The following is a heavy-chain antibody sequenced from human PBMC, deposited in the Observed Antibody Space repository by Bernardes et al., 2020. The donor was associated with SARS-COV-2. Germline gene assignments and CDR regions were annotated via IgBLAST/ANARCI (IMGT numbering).Heavy chain of an antibody. CDR2: IYWDDDK. CDR3: AHSSRVGLRSSSSFVGRKYSNGYRFDD. Sequence: SGPTLVKPTQTLTLTCTFSGFSLSSSGVGVGWIRQPPGKALEWLALIYWDDDKWYSPSLKSRLTITKDTSKNQVVLTMSNMDPVDTATYYCAHSSRVGLRSSSSFVGRKYSNGYRFDDWGQGTLVTVSS. V-gene: IGHV2-5*02. J-gene: IGHJ4*02. CDR1: GFSLSSSGVG. D-gene: IGHD2-2*01.